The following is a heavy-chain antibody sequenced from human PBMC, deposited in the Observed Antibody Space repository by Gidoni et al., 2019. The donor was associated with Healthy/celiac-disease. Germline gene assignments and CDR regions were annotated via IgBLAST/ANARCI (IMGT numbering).Heavy chain of an antibody. D-gene: IGHD6-13*01. J-gene: IGHJ6*02. V-gene: IGHV3-48*03. CDR2: ISSSGSTI. CDR1: GFTFSSYE. Sequence: EVQLVESGGGLVQPGGSLRLSCAASGFTFSSYEMNWVRQAPGKGLEWVSYISSSGSTIYYADSVKGRFTISRDNAKNSLYLQMNSLRAEDTAVYYCARDPAAGKSYYYYYGMDVWGQGTTVTVSS. CDR3: ARDPAAGKSYYYYYGMDV.